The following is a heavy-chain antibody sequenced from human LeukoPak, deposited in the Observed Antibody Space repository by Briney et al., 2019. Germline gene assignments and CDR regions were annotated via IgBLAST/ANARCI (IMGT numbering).Heavy chain of an antibody. J-gene: IGHJ4*02. CDR2: ISGTGGST. CDR3: ARDQDYGDYFDY. D-gene: IGHD4-17*01. Sequence: HPGGSLRLSCAASGFTFITYAMTWVRQAPGKGLEWVSAISGTGGSTYYADSVKGRFTISRDNSKNTLYLQMNSLRAEDTAVYYCARDQDYGDYFDYWGQGTLVTVSS. CDR1: GFTFITYA. V-gene: IGHV3-23*01.